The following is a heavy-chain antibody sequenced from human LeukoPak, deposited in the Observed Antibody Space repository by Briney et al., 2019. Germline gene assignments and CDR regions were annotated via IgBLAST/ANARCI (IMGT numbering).Heavy chain of an antibody. Sequence: ASVKVSCKASGYTFTSYAMHWVGQAPGQRLEWMGWINAGNGNTKYSRKFQGRVTITRDTSASTAYMELSSLRSEDTAVYYCARSIVVVPVEFDPWGQGTLVTVSS. D-gene: IGHD2-2*01. CDR1: GYTFTSYA. V-gene: IGHV1-3*01. CDR3: ARSIVVVPVEFDP. J-gene: IGHJ5*02. CDR2: INAGNGNT.